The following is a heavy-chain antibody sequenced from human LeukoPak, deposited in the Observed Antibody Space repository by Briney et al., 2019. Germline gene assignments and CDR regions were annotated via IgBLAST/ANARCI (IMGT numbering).Heavy chain of an antibody. J-gene: IGHJ5*02. Sequence: SETLSLTCAVYGGSFSVYYWSWIRQPPGKGLEWIGEITHNGSTNYSPSLKSRVTISVDTSMNQFSLKMRSVTAADTAVYYCARGRVTYDPWGQGTLVTVSS. CDR1: GGSFSVYY. D-gene: IGHD4-23*01. V-gene: IGHV4-34*01. CDR2: ITHNGST. CDR3: ARGRVTYDP.